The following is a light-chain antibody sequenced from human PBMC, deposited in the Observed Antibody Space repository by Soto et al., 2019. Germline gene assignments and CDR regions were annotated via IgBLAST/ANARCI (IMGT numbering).Light chain of an antibody. CDR3: QSYDSSLSAWV. J-gene: IGLJ3*02. CDR1: RSNIGAGYD. Sequence: QSVLTQPPAVSGVPGQRATISCNGSRSNIGAGYDVHWYQQLPGTAPKLLIYGDNNRPSGVPDRFSGSKSGTSASLAITGLQAEDEADYYCQSYDSSLSAWVFGGGTKLTVL. V-gene: IGLV1-40*01. CDR2: GDN.